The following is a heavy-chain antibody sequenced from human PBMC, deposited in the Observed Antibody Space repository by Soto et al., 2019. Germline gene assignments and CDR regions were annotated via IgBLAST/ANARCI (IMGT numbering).Heavy chain of an antibody. Sequence: PSETLSLTCTVSGDSISSGDYYWSWIRQPPGKGLEWIGCIYYSGNTYYNPSLKRRFSISVDTSKNQFSLQLSSVTVADTAVYYCARDFKRYSGPSRSLHSIYYF. CDR1: GDSISSGDYY. CDR2: IYYSGNT. D-gene: IGHD5-12*01. J-gene: IGHJ1*01. V-gene: IGHV4-30-4*01. CDR3: ARDFKRYSGPSRSLHSIYYF.